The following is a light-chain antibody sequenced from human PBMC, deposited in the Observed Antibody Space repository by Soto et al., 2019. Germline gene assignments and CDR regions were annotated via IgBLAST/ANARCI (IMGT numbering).Light chain of an antibody. V-gene: IGKV1-9*01. Sequence: DIQLTQSPSFLSASVGNRVTITCLASQGISSYLAWYQQKPGKAPKLLIYAASTLQSGVPSRFSGSESGTEFTLTISSLQPEDFATYYCQQLNTYPLTFGGGTKVDI. CDR2: AAS. CDR1: QGISSY. CDR3: QQLNTYPLT. J-gene: IGKJ4*01.